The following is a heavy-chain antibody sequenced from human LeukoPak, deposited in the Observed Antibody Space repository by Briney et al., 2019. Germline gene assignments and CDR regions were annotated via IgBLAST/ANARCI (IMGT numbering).Heavy chain of an antibody. CDR2: INPSGGST. D-gene: IGHD5-18*01. Sequence: ASVKVSCKASGYTFTSYYMHWVRQAPGQGLEWMGIINPSGGSTSYAQKFQGRVTMTRDTSTSTVYMELSSLRSEDTAVYYCARGYFFVDTAMAREDYFDYWGQGTLVTVSS. V-gene: IGHV1-46*01. J-gene: IGHJ4*02. CDR1: GYTFTSYY. CDR3: ARGYFFVDTAMAREDYFDY.